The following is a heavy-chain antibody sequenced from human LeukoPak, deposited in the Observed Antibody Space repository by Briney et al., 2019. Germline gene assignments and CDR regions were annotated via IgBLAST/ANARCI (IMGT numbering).Heavy chain of an antibody. CDR1: GMYW. V-gene: IGHV3-74*01. J-gene: IGHJ4*02. CDR2: INSDGSWT. Sequence: GGSLRLSCAASGMYWMHWVRQAPGKGLVWVSHINSDGSWTSYADSVKGRFTISKDNAKNTVYLQMSNLRVEDTAVYYCVSFYETYWGRGTLVTVSS. CDR3: VSFYETY. D-gene: IGHD2/OR15-2a*01.